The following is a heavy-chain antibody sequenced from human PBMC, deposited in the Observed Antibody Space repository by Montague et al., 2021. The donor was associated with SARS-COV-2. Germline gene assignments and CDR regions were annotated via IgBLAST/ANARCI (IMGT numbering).Heavy chain of an antibody. CDR2: IHHTGIT. CDR3: ASHPVFQQLYS. CDR1: GASVSSINW. V-gene: IGHV4-4*02. D-gene: IGHD6-13*01. Sequence: SETLSHTCAVSGASVSSINWWSWVRQPPGRGLEWIAEIHHTGITNFNPSLRSRVSISLDSSKNQLSLTLISVTAADTAIYYCASHPVFQQLYSWGQGTLV. J-gene: IGHJ4*02.